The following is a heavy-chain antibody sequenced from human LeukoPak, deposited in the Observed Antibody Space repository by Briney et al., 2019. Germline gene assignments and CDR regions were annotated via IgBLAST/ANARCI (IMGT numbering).Heavy chain of an antibody. V-gene: IGHV3-30*18. Sequence: GGSLSLSCVASGFSCSSFGMHWVRQAPGKGLEWVAVISYDGSNKFYADSVKGRFTISRDNSKNTLYLQMNSLRAEDTAVYYCAKAGYSSGWRNFDSWGREPLVTVSS. CDR2: ISYDGSNK. CDR1: GFSCSSFG. CDR3: AKAGYSSGWRNFDS. J-gene: IGHJ4*02. D-gene: IGHD6-19*01.